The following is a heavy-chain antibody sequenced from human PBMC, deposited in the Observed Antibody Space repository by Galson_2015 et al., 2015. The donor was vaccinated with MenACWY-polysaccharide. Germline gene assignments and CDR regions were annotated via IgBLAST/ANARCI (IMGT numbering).Heavy chain of an antibody. CDR3: ARVLKGIVGATCDY. J-gene: IGHJ4*02. Sequence: SLRLSCAASGFTFSSYSINWVRQAPGKGLEWVSYISSTSTIYYADSVKGRFTISRDNAKNSLYLQMNSLRDEDTAVYYCARVLKGIVGATCDYWGQGTLVTVSS. CDR1: GFTFSSYS. CDR2: ISSTSTI. D-gene: IGHD1-26*01. V-gene: IGHV3-48*02.